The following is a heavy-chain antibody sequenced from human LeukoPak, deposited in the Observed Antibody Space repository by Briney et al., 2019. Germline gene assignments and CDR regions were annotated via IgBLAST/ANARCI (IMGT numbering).Heavy chain of an antibody. V-gene: IGHV4-34*01. Sequence: NPSETLSLTCAVYGGSFSGYYWSWIRQPPGKGLEWIGEINHSGSTNYNPSLKSRVTISVGTSKNQFSLKLSSVTAADTAVYYCARFLVARPGIPSFADYWGQGTLVTVSS. CDR3: ARFLVARPGIPSFADY. J-gene: IGHJ4*02. D-gene: IGHD6-6*01. CDR2: INHSGST. CDR1: GGSFSGYY.